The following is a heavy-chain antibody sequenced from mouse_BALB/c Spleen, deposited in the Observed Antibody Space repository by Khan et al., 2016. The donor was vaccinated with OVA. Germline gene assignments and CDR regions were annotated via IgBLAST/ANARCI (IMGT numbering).Heavy chain of an antibody. V-gene: IGHV5-4*02. D-gene: IGHD1-1*02. Sequence: EVELVEPGGGLVKPGGSLKLSCAASGFTFRDYYMYWVRQTPEKRLEWVATISDGGSSTSYPDSVKGRFTISRDNAKNNLYLQMSGLKSDDTAIYYCSRAGYGGFAYWGQGTLVTVSA. J-gene: IGHJ3*01. CDR3: SRAGYGGFAY. CDR1: GFTFRDYY. CDR2: ISDGGSST.